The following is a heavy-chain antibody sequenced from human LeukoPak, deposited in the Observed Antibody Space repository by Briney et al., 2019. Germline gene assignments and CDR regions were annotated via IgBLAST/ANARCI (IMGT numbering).Heavy chain of an antibody. D-gene: IGHD2-15*01. Sequence: AGGPLRLSCAASGFTFSSYGMSWVRQAPGKGLEWVANIKQDGSEKYYVDSVKGRFTISRDNAKNSLYLQMNSLRAEDTAVYYCARAPYCIGGSCRFDYWGQGTLVTVSS. V-gene: IGHV3-7*03. CDR2: IKQDGSEK. J-gene: IGHJ4*02. CDR1: GFTFSSYG. CDR3: ARAPYCIGGSCRFDY.